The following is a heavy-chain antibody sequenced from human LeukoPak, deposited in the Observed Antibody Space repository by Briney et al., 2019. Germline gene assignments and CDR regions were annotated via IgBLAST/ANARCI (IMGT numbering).Heavy chain of an antibody. CDR3: ARDPSGWYGSDY. V-gene: IGHV3-21*01. J-gene: IGHJ4*02. D-gene: IGHD6-19*01. Sequence: PGGSLRLSCAASGFTFTSYSMNWVRQAAGKGLEWVSSISSSSSYIYYADSVKGRFTISRDNAKNSLYLQMNSLRAEDTAVYYCARDPSGWYGSDYWGQGTLVTVSS. CDR2: ISSSSSYI. CDR1: GFTFTSYS.